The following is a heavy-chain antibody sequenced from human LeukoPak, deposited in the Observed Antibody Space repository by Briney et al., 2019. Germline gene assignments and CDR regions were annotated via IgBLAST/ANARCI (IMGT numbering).Heavy chain of an antibody. CDR3: ANRKFEVVPAPSWFAP. D-gene: IGHD2-15*01. Sequence: GGSLRLSCAASGFTLDDHAMHWVRQAPGKGLEWVSGISWDSGSIGYADSVKGRFTISRDNAKNSLYLQMNSLRAEDTALYYCANRKFEVVPAPSWFAPCGQGTL. CDR1: GFTLDDHA. J-gene: IGHJ5*02. V-gene: IGHV3-9*01. CDR2: ISWDSGSI.